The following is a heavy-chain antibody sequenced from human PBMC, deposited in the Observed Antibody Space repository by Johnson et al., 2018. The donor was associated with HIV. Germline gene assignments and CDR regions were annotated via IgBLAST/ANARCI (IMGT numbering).Heavy chain of an antibody. CDR3: ARELSVGASDAFDI. CDR1: GFTFSDYY. D-gene: IGHD1-26*01. CDR2: ISSSGSTI. J-gene: IGHJ3*02. V-gene: IGHV3-11*01. Sequence: VQLAESGGGLVKPGGSLRLSCAASGFTFSDYYMSWIRQAPGKGLEWVSNISSSGSTIYYADSVKGRFTISRDNSKNTLYLQMNSLRAEDTALYYCARELSVGASDAFDIWGQGTMVTVSS.